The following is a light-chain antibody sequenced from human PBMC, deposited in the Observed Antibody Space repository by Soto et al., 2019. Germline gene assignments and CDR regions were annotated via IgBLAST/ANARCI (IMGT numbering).Light chain of an antibody. Sequence: EIVLTQSPATLSLSPGERATLSCRASQSVSSSYLAWYQQKPGQAPRLLIYGASSSATGIPDRFSGSGSGTDVTLTISSLQPEDFAVYYYQQYGSSPPITFGQGTRLEIK. V-gene: IGKV3-20*01. CDR2: GAS. CDR3: QQYGSSPPIT. CDR1: QSVSSSY. J-gene: IGKJ5*01.